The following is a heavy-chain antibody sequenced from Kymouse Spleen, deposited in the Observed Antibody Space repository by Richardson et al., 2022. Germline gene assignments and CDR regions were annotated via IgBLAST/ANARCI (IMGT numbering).Heavy chain of an antibody. Sequence: EVQLVESGGGLVQPGGSLRLSCAASGFTFSSYWMSWVRQAPGKGLEWVANIKQDGSEKYYVDSVKGRFTISRDNAKNSLYLQMNSLRAEDTAVYYCARDLYCSSTSCYNDYYYGMDVWGQGTTVTVSS. CDR2: IKQDGSEK. V-gene: IGHV3-7*01. D-gene: IGHD2-2*02. CDR3: ARDLYCSSTSCYNDYYYGMDV. CDR1: GFTFSSYW. J-gene: IGHJ6*02.